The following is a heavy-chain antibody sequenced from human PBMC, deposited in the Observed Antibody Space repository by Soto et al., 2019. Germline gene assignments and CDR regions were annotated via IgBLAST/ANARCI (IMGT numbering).Heavy chain of an antibody. Sequence: PGGSLRLSCAASGFTFSSYSMNWVRQAPGKGLEWVSSISSSSSYIYYADSVKGRFTISRDNSKNTLYLQMNSLRAEDTAVYYWAKVVSSIAARPVDYWGQGTLVTVSS. J-gene: IGHJ4*02. CDR3: AKVVSSIAARPVDY. CDR2: ISSSSSYI. CDR1: GFTFSSYS. V-gene: IGHV3-21*04. D-gene: IGHD6-6*01.